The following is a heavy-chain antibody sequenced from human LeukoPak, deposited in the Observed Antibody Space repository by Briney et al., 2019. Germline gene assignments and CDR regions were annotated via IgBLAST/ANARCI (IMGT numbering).Heavy chain of an antibody. Sequence: PSETLSLTCAVSGGSISSGGYSWSWIRQPPGKGLEWLAYIRYTEDTSYNPSLESRVSISLDRSKNQFSLKVTSVTAADMAVYFCARGPVGAREPYYFDSWGQGTLVTVSS. V-gene: IGHV4-30-2*01. CDR2: IRYTEDT. J-gene: IGHJ4*02. D-gene: IGHD1-26*01. CDR3: ARGPVGAREPYYFDS. CDR1: GGSISSGGYS.